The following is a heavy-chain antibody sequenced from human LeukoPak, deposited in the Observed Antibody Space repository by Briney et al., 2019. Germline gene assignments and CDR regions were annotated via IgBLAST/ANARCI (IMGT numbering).Heavy chain of an antibody. CDR2: IYYGGST. V-gene: IGHV4-59*01. J-gene: IGHJ6*02. Sequence: SETLSLTCTVSGGSISSYYWSWIRQPPGKGLEWIGYIYYGGSTNYNPSLKSRVTISVDTSKNQFSLKLGSVTAADTAVYYCARTTPWYSSSWAYYYYYGMDVWGQGTTVTVSS. CDR1: GGSISSYY. CDR3: ARTTPWYSSSWAYYYYYGMDV. D-gene: IGHD6-13*01.